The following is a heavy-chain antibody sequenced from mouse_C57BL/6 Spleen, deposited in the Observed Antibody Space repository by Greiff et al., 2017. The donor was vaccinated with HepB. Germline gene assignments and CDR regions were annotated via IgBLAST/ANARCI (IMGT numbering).Heavy chain of an antibody. CDR2: INPYNGDT. V-gene: IGHV1-20*01. CDR3: ARNYGSDYAMDY. D-gene: IGHD1-1*01. J-gene: IGHJ4*01. Sequence: EVQLQQSGPELVKPGDSVKISCKASGYSFTGYFMNWVMQSHGKSLEWIGRINPYNGDTFYNQKFKGKATLTVDKSSSKAHMELRSLTSEDSAVYYCARNYGSDYAMDYWGQGTSVTVSS. CDR1: GYSFTGYF.